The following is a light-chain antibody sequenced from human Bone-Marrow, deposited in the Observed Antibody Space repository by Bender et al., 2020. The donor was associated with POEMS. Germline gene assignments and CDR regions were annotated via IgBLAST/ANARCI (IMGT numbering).Light chain of an antibody. J-gene: IGLJ3*02. CDR2: GND. Sequence: QSVLTQRRSACGPRGQSGSISCSGSGSNIGGNAVNWWQQLPGTAPKLLIYGNDQRPTGVPDRFSGSKSGTSASLAISGLQSEDEADYFCSAWDGILNGWVFGGGTELPVL. CDR3: SAWDGILNGWV. V-gene: IGLV1-44*01. CDR1: GSNIGGNA.